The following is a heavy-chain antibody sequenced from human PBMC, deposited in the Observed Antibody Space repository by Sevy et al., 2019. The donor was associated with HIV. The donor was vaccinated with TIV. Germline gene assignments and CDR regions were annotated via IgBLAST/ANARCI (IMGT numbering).Heavy chain of an antibody. CDR2: ISSSSSYI. CDR3: ARSELDIVVVVAATRFDP. D-gene: IGHD2-15*01. Sequence: GGSLRLSCAASGFTFSSYSMNWVRQAPGKGLEWVSSISSSSSYIYYADSVKGRLTISRDNAKNSLYLQMNSLRAEDTAVYYCARSELDIVVVVAATRFDPWGQGTLVTVSS. J-gene: IGHJ5*02. CDR1: GFTFSSYS. V-gene: IGHV3-21*01.